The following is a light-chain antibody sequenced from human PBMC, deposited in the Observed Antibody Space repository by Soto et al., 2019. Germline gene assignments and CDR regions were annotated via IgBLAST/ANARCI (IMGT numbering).Light chain of an antibody. CDR2: GAS. Sequence: ELVLTQSPATPCLSPGERATLSCRARQSVSSNLAWYQQKPGQAPRLLIYGASTRATGIPARFSGSGSGTEFTLTISSLQSEDFAVYYCQQYNNWPWTFGQGTKV. CDR3: QQYNNWPWT. V-gene: IGKV3-15*01. CDR1: QSVSSN. J-gene: IGKJ1*01.